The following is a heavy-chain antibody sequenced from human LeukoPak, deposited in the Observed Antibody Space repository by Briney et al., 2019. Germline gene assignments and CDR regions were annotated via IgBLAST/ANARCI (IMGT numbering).Heavy chain of an antibody. CDR2: IKSKTDDGTT. V-gene: IGHV3-15*01. CDR3: VAGYYYDSSGYYYWSY. D-gene: IGHD3-22*01. CDR1: GFSFTDAW. Sequence: GGSLRLSCEASGFSFTDAWMSWVRQAPGMGLEWVGRIKSKTDDGTTDYAAPVKGRFTISRDDSKNTLFLQMNSLKTDDTAVYYCVAGYYYDSSGYYYWSYWGQGTLVTVSS. J-gene: IGHJ4*02.